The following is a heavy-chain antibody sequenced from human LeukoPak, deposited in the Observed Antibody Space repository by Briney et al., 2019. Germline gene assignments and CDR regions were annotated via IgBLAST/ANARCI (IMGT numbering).Heavy chain of an antibody. Sequence: GGSLRLSCAASGFTFSSYAMHWVRQAPGKGLEWVAVISYDGSNKYYADSVKGRFTISRDNSKNTLYLQMNSLRAEDTAVYYCAREGSRIQPGGYYFDYWGQGTLVTVPS. CDR2: ISYDGSNK. J-gene: IGHJ4*02. CDR3: AREGSRIQPGGYYFDY. CDR1: GFTFSSYA. D-gene: IGHD5-18*01. V-gene: IGHV3-30-3*01.